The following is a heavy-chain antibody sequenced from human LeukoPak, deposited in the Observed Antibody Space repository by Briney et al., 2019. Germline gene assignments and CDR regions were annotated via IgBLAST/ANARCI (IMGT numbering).Heavy chain of an antibody. Sequence: KTSETLSLTCVVSGGSFSGYYWSWIRQPPGKGLEWIGEINHGGRTNYSPSLKSRVTISVDTSKNQFSLNPSSVTAADTAVYYCARGLELGYCSGASCYIWFDPWGQGTLVTVSS. V-gene: IGHV4-34*01. J-gene: IGHJ5*02. CDR1: GGSFSGYY. D-gene: IGHD2-2*02. CDR3: ARGLELGYCSGASCYIWFDP. CDR2: INHGGRT.